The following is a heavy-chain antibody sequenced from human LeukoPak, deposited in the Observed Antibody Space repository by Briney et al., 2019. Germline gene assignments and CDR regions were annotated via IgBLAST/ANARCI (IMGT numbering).Heavy chain of an antibody. V-gene: IGHV3-33*01. CDR1: GFTFSSYG. J-gene: IGHJ4*02. Sequence: GGSLRLSCAASGFTFSSYGMHWVRQAPGKGLGWMAVMWYDGSNKYYADSVKGRFTVSRDNSKNTLYLQMNSLRAEDTAVYYCARDRGPGYSYGVLDYWGQGTLVTVSS. CDR3: ARDRGPGYSYGVLDY. D-gene: IGHD5-18*01. CDR2: MWYDGSNK.